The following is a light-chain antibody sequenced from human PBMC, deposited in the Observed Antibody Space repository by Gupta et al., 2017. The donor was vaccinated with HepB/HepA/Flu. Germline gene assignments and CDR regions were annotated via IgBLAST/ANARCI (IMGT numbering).Light chain of an antibody. CDR3: HEWDSSDVV. CDR2: DDS. J-gene: IGLJ2*01. CDR1: TIGSNS. V-gene: IGLV3-21*03. Sequence: SYWLTQLPAVSVAPGTTARITCGGITIGSNSVHWYQQKSGPAPVLVVYDDSVRPSGIPERFSGSNSGTTATLTISRVEAGDEDDYYCHEWDSSDVVFGGGTKLTVL.